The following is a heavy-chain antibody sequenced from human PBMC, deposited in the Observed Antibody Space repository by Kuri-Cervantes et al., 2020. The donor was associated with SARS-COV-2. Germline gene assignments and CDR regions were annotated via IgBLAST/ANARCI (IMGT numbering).Heavy chain of an antibody. CDR2: INPSGGST. V-gene: IGHV1-46*01. J-gene: IGHJ4*02. CDR3: ATESSSWYGGSFDY. D-gene: IGHD6-13*01. Sequence: ASVKVSCKASGYTFTSYYMHWVRQAPGQGLEWMGIINPSGGSTSYAQKFQGRVTMTRDTSTSTVYMELNSLRAEDTAVYYCATESSSWYGGSFDYWGQGTLVTVSS. CDR1: GYTFTSYY.